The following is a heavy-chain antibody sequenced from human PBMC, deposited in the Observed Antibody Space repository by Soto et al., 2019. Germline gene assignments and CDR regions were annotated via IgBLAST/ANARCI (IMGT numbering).Heavy chain of an antibody. J-gene: IGHJ6*02. CDR1: GFTFSSYG. CDR3: AKDRAGICSGGSCYYYGMDV. V-gene: IGHV3-30*18. Sequence: GESLKISCAASGFTFSSYGMHWVRQAPGKGLEWVAVISYDGSNKYYADSVKGRFTISRDNSKNTLYLQMNSLRAEDTAVYYCAKDRAGICSGGSCYYYGMDVWGQGTTVTVSS. D-gene: IGHD2-15*01. CDR2: ISYDGSNK.